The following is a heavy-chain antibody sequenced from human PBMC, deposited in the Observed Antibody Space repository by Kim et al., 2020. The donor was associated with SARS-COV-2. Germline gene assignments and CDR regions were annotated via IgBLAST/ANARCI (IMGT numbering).Heavy chain of an antibody. V-gene: IGHV3-33*01. D-gene: IGHD6-6*01. Sequence: ADSVKGRFTISRDNTNNTLYLQMNSLRAEDTAVYYCARDPEYSSSFLFDYWGQGTLVTVSS. J-gene: IGHJ4*02. CDR3: ARDPEYSSSFLFDY.